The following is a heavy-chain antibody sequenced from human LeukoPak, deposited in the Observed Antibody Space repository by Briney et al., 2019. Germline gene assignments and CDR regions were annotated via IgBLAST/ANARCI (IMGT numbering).Heavy chain of an antibody. CDR3: AIGGYSYGYSFDY. D-gene: IGHD5-18*01. V-gene: IGHV1-18*01. CDR1: GYTFTRYG. CDR2: LSPYNGDT. Sequence: ASVKVSCKASGYTFTRYGITWVRQAPGQGLEWMGWLSPYNGDTNYAQKFQGRLTMTTDTSTSTAYMELRSLRSDDTAVYYCAIGGYSYGYSFDYWGQGTLVTVSS. J-gene: IGHJ4*02.